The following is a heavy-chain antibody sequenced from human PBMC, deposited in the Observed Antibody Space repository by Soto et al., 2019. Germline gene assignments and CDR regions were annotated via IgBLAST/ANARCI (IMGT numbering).Heavy chain of an antibody. V-gene: IGHV4-30-2*01. Sequence: QLPLQESGSGLVKPSQTLSLTCAVSGGSISSGGYSWSWIRQPPGKGLEWIGYIYHSGSTYYNPSLKSRVTISVDRSKTQFSLKLSSVTAADTAVYYCARVPGPWGQGTLVTVSS. D-gene: IGHD7-27*01. CDR1: GGSISSGGYS. CDR2: IYHSGST. CDR3: ARVPGP. J-gene: IGHJ5*02.